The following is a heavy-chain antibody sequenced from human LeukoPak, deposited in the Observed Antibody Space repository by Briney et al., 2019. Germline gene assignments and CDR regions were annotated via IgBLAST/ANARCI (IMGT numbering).Heavy chain of an antibody. Sequence: GASVKVSCKASGYTFTSYDINWVRQATGQGLEWMGWMNPNSGNTGYAQKFQGRVTITRSTSISTAYMELSSLRSEDTAVYYCARGRPSLQFKRHDAFDIWGQGTMVTVSS. CDR1: GYTFTSYD. CDR3: ARGRPSLQFKRHDAFDI. V-gene: IGHV1-8*03. J-gene: IGHJ3*02. CDR2: MNPNSGNT. D-gene: IGHD4-11*01.